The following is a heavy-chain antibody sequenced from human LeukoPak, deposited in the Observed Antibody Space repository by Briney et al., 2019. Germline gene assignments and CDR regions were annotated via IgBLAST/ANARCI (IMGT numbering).Heavy chain of an antibody. CDR2: IYYSGIT. V-gene: IGHV4-39*01. D-gene: IGHD6-13*01. Sequence: PSETLSLXCTVSGGSISSSSYYWGWIRQPPGKGLEWIGSIYYSGITYYNPSLKSRVTISVDTSKNQFSLKLSSVTAADTAVYYCARQGSSSRFDPWGQGTLVTVSS. CDR1: GGSISSSSYY. J-gene: IGHJ5*02. CDR3: ARQGSSSRFDP.